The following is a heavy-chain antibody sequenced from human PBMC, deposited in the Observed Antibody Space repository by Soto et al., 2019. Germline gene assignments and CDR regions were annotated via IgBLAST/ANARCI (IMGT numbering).Heavy chain of an antibody. Sequence: SETLSLTCTVSGGSISSYYWSWIRQPPGKGLEWIGYIYYSGSTNYNPSLKSRVTISVDTSKNQFSLKLSSVTAADTAVYYCARVLNLRYYDFWRGYPGGFAPWGQGTLVPVSS. D-gene: IGHD3-3*01. J-gene: IGHJ5*02. CDR1: GGSISSYY. CDR3: ARVLNLRYYDFWRGYPGGFAP. CDR2: IYYSGST. V-gene: IGHV4-59*01.